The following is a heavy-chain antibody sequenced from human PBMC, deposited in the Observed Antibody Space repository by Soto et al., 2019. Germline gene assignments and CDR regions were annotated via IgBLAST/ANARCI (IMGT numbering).Heavy chain of an antibody. J-gene: IGHJ3*02. D-gene: IGHD5-12*01. Sequence: GESLKISCKGSGYSFTSYWIGWVRQMPGKGLEWMGIIYPGDSDTRYSPSFQGQVTISADKSISTAYLQWSSLKASDTAMYYCARQSIGVATIADAFDIWGQGTMVTVSS. CDR3: ARQSIGVATIADAFDI. CDR2: IYPGDSDT. CDR1: GYSFTSYW. V-gene: IGHV5-51*01.